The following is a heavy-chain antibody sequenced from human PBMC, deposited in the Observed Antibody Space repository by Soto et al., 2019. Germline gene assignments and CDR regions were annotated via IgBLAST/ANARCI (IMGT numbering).Heavy chain of an antibody. CDR3: ASLPWANYYYYGMDV. J-gene: IGHJ6*02. CDR1: GYTFTRYD. CDR2: MNPNSGNT. V-gene: IGHV1-8*01. D-gene: IGHD7-27*01. Sequence: QVQLVQSGAEVKKPGASVKVSCKASGYTFTRYDINWVRQATGQGLEWMGWMNPNSGNTGYAQKFQGRVTMTRTTSISKAYMELSSLRSEDTAVYYCASLPWANYYYYGMDVWGQGTTVTVSS.